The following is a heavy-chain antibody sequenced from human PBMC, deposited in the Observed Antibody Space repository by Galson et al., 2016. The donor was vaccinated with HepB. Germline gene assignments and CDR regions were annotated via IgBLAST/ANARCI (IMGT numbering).Heavy chain of an antibody. J-gene: IGHJ5*02. D-gene: IGHD4-23*01. Sequence: TLSLTCTVSGDSITRGGYYWSWIRQIPGKGLEWIGYIYYSGSTYYTPSLESRLTMSVDTSENQFSLKLNSVTAADTAIYYCARVKVATDVFHWFDPWGQGTLVTVSS. CDR1: GDSITRGGYY. CDR2: IYYSGST. CDR3: ARVKVATDVFHWFDP. V-gene: IGHV4-31*03.